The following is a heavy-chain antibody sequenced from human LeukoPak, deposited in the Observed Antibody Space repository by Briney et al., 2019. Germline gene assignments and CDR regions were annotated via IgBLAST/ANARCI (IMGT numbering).Heavy chain of an antibody. Sequence: SQTLSLTCAVSGGSIISGGYSWSWIRQPPGRGLEWIGYIYHSGSTYYNPSLKSRVTISVDRSKNQFSLKLSSVTAADTAVYYCARAGYSYGSDVWGQGTMVTVSS. CDR1: GGSIISGGYS. D-gene: IGHD5-18*01. V-gene: IGHV4-30-2*01. J-gene: IGHJ3*01. CDR2: IYHSGST. CDR3: ARAGYSYGSDV.